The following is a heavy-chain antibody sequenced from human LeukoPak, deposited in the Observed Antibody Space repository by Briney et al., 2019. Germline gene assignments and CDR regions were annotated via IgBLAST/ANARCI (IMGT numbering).Heavy chain of an antibody. CDR3: ARGGFGGLDP. CDR1: GGSFSGYY. D-gene: IGHD3-10*01. CDR2: INHSGST. V-gene: IGHV4-34*01. Sequence: PSETLSLTCAVYGGSFSGYYWSWIRQPPGKGLEWIGEINHSGSTNYNPSLKSRVTISVDTSKNQFSLKLSSVTAADTAVYYCARGGFGGLDPWGQGTLVTVS. J-gene: IGHJ5*02.